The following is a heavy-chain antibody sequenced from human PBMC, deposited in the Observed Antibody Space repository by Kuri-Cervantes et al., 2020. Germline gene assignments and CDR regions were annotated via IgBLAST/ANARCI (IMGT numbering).Heavy chain of an antibody. Sequence: GGSLRLPCVVAGFRVRSNYMTWVRQAPGKGLEWVSVIYTDGTTYYADSVKGRFAIPRHNSENTLYLQLNSLRTEDTAMYYCASMDYHDSSGYYIDSWGQGTLVTVSS. CDR1: GFRVRSNY. CDR3: ASMDYHDSSGYYIDS. D-gene: IGHD3-22*01. V-gene: IGHV3-53*04. J-gene: IGHJ4*02. CDR2: IYTDGTT.